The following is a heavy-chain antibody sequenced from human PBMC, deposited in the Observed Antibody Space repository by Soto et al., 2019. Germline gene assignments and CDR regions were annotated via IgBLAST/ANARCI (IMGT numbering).Heavy chain of an antibody. J-gene: IGHJ4*02. CDR1: GFTFSSDW. Sequence: LRLSCAASGFTFSSDWMSWVRQAPGKGLEWVANIKEDGSKTYYVDSVKGRFTISRDNAKNSLYLQMNSLRAEDTAVYYCARGLYANGWYMDYFESWGQGKLVTVSS. CDR3: ARGLYANGWYMDYFES. V-gene: IGHV3-7*04. CDR2: IKEDGSKT. D-gene: IGHD6-19*01.